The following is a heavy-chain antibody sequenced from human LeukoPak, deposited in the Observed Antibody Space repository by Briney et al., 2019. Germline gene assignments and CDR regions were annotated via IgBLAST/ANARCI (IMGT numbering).Heavy chain of an antibody. CDR3: ARGPHYGSGSPDYYYYYMDV. J-gene: IGHJ6*03. Sequence: ASVKVSCKASGYTFTSYDINWVRQATGQGLEWMGGMNPNSGKTGYAQKFQGRVTVTRYTSISTAYMELSSQRSEDTAVYYCARGPHYGSGSPDYYYYYMDVWGKGTTVTVSS. CDR1: GYTFTSYD. V-gene: IGHV1-8*01. CDR2: MNPNSGKT. D-gene: IGHD3-10*01.